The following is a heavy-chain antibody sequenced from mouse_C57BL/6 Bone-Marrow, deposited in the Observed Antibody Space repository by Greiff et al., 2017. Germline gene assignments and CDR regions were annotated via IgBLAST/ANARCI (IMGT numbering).Heavy chain of an antibody. CDR3: VYDGGPHYYAMDY. Sequence: EVQLQQSGPELVKPGASVKISCKASGYTFTDYYMNWVKQSHGKSLEWIGDINPNNGGTSYNQKFKGKATLTVDKSSSTAYMELRSLTSEDSAVYYCVYDGGPHYYAMDYWGQGTSVTVSS. D-gene: IGHD2-12*01. J-gene: IGHJ4*01. V-gene: IGHV1-26*01. CDR2: INPNNGGT. CDR1: GYTFTDYY.